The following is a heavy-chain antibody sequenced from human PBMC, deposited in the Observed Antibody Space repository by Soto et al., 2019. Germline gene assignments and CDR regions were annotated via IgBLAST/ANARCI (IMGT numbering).Heavy chain of an antibody. D-gene: IGHD1-1*01. Sequence: QVQLQQWGAGLLKPSETLSLTCAVYGGFVSSGSYYWSWIRQPPGKGLEWIGEMSHSGGTHFNPSLKSRVTISVDTSKNQFSLKMSSVIAADTALYYCARVERGTATTVVDAFDIWGPVTMVTVSS. V-gene: IGHV4-34*01. CDR1: GGFVSSGSYY. CDR3: ARVERGTATTVVDAFDI. J-gene: IGHJ3*02. CDR2: MSHSGGT.